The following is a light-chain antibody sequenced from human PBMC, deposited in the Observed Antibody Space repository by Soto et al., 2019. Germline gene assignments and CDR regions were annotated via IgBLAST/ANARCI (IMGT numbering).Light chain of an antibody. Sequence: DIQMTQSPSTLSASVGDRVTITCRASQSISTWLAWYQQNPGKAPKLLIYKASSLESGVPSRFSGSGSETEFTLTISSLQPDDFATYYCQHYESYPWTFGQGTKVEIK. CDR2: KAS. J-gene: IGKJ1*01. CDR3: QHYESYPWT. V-gene: IGKV1-5*03. CDR1: QSISTW.